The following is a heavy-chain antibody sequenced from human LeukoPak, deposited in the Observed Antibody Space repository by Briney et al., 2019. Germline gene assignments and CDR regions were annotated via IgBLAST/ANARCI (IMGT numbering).Heavy chain of an antibody. Sequence: GGSLRLSCAASGFTFSSYSMNWVRQAPGKGLEWVSVIYSGGSTYYADSVKGRFTISRDNSKNTLYLQMNSLRAEDTAVYYCARGRLAYFSFDYWGQGTLVTVSS. CDR2: IYSGGST. J-gene: IGHJ4*02. V-gene: IGHV3-53*01. CDR3: ARGRLAYFSFDY. CDR1: GFTFSSYS. D-gene: IGHD2-21*01.